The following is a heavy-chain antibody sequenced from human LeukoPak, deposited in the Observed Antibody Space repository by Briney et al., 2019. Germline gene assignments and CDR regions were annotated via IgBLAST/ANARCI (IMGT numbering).Heavy chain of an antibody. D-gene: IGHD2-2*01. Sequence: PSETLSLTCTVSGYSISTAYYWAWIRQPPGKGLEWIASIYQSGSTYYAPALKSRVTISVDTSKNQFSLKLTSVTAADTAVYYCARRVSPSFFDFWGQGTLVAVSS. CDR2: IYQSGST. CDR1: GYSISTAYY. V-gene: IGHV4-38-2*02. J-gene: IGHJ4*02. CDR3: ARRVSPSFFDF.